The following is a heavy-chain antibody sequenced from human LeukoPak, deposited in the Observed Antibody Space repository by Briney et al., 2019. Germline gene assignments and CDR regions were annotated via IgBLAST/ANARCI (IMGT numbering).Heavy chain of an antibody. CDR2: INSDGSST. CDR1: GFTFSTYW. J-gene: IGHJ4*02. Sequence: GGSLRLSCAASGFTFSTYWMHWVRQAPEKGLVWVSRINSDGSSTNYADSVTGRFTISRDNAKNTLYLQMNSLRAEDTAVYYCARLWIRFLEWLLDGYYFDYWGQGTLVTVSS. V-gene: IGHV3-74*01. D-gene: IGHD3-3*01. CDR3: ARLWIRFLEWLLDGYYFDY.